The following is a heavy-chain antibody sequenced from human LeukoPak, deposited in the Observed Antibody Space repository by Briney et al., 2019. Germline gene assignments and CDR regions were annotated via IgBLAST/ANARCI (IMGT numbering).Heavy chain of an antibody. CDR1: GGSFSGYY. J-gene: IGHJ3*02. V-gene: IGHV4-34*01. CDR3: ARGQAFDI. Sequence: SETLSLTCAVYGGSFSGYYWSWIRQPPGKGLEWIGKINHSGSTNYNPSLKSRVTISVDTSKNQFSLKLSSVTAADTAVYYCARGQAFDIWGQGTMVTVSS. CDR2: INHSGST.